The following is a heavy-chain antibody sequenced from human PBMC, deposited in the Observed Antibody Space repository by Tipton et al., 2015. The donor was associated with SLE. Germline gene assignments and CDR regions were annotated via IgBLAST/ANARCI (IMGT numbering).Heavy chain of an antibody. CDR3: ARETIAARDWFDP. CDR2: MYKNGIT. D-gene: IGHD6-6*01. J-gene: IGHJ5*02. Sequence: TLSLTCSVSGASISSTLYYWGWIRQPPGKGLEWIGSMYKNGITHYNPSLKSRVTMSVDTSKNQFSLKLSSVTAADTAVYYCARETIAARDWFDPWGQGTLVTVSS. CDR1: GASISSTLYY. V-gene: IGHV4-39*07.